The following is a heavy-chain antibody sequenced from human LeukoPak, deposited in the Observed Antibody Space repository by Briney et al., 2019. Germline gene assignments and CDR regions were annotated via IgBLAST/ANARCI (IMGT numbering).Heavy chain of an antibody. CDR1: GGSLSSGSYY. Sequence: SQTLSLTCTVSGGSLSSGSYYWSWIRQPAGKGLEWIGRIYTSGSTNYNPSLKSRVTISVDTSKNQFSLKLSSVTAADTAVYYCARARITGTTLHFDYWGQGTLVTVSS. V-gene: IGHV4-61*02. CDR2: IYTSGST. D-gene: IGHD1-7*01. J-gene: IGHJ4*02. CDR3: ARARITGTTLHFDY.